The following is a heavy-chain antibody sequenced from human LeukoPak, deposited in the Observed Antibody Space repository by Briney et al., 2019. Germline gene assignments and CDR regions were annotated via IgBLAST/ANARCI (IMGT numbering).Heavy chain of an antibody. CDR2: ISVSGGST. CDR3: AKGYSNGYGA. V-gene: IGHV3-23*01. D-gene: IGHD6-19*01. Sequence: PGGSLRLSCAASGFTFSKYAMTWVRQAPGKGLEWVSGISVSGGSTNYADSVKGRFTISRDNSKNTLYLQMNSLRAEDTAVYYCAKGYSNGYGAWGQGTLVTVSS. CDR1: GFTFSKYA. J-gene: IGHJ5*02.